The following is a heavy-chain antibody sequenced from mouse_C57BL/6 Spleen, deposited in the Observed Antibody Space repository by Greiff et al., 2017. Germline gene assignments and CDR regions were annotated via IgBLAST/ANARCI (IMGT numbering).Heavy chain of an antibody. V-gene: IGHV1-82*01. D-gene: IGHD2-5*01. CDR2: IYPGDGDT. CDR1: GYAFSSSW. CDR3: ASLAYYSNYDYFDY. J-gene: IGHJ2*01. Sequence: VQLQQSGPELVKPGASVKISCKASGYAFSSSWMNWVKQRPGKGLEWIGRIYPGDGDTNYNGKFKGKATLTADKSSSTAYMQLSSLTSEDSAVYFCASLAYYSNYDYFDYWGQGTTLTVSS.